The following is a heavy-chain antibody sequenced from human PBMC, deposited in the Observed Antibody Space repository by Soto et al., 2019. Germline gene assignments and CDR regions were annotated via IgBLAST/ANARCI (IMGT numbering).Heavy chain of an antibody. CDR1: SGSITTSVL. J-gene: IGHJ4*02. CDR2: IAHDGHT. Sequence: SETLSLTCDVSSGSITTSVLWTWVRQFPGKGLEWIGEIAHDGHTNYNPSLSGRVTMSADLSNSQFSLKVASVTAADTAVYFCVGGRDYDYWGQGTLVTVSS. V-gene: IGHV4-4*02. D-gene: IGHD1-26*01. CDR3: VGGRDYDY.